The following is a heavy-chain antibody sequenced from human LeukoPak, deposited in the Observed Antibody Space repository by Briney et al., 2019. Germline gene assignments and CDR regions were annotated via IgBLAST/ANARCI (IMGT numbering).Heavy chain of an antibody. CDR3: ARDRGYSSSTYYLDY. CDR2: INPNSGGT. Sequence: ASVKVSCKASGYTFTGYYMHWVRQAPGQGLEWMGWINPNSGGTDYAQKFQGRVTMTRDTSISTAYMELSRLRSDDTAVYYCARDRGYSSSTYYLDYWGQATLVTVS. V-gene: IGHV1-2*02. CDR1: GYTFTGYY. J-gene: IGHJ4*02. D-gene: IGHD6-13*01.